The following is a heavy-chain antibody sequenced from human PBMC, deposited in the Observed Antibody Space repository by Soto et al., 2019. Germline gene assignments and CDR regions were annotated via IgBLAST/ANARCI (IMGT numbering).Heavy chain of an antibody. D-gene: IGHD3-10*01. J-gene: IGHJ6*02. Sequence: SETLSLTCTVSGGSISSSSYYWGWIRQPPGKGLEWIGSIYYSGSTYYNPSLKSRVTISVDTSKNQFSLKLSSVTAADTAVYYCARRRITMVRGVTAYYYGMDVWGQGTTVTVPS. V-gene: IGHV4-39*07. CDR1: GGSISSSSYY. CDR3: ARRRITMVRGVTAYYYGMDV. CDR2: IYYSGST.